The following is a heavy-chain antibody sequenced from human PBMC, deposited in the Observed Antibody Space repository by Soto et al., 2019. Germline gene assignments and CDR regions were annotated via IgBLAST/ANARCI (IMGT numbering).Heavy chain of an antibody. CDR3: AKGYDGYNSRGFDY. CDR1: GFTFSSYG. D-gene: IGHD5-12*01. V-gene: IGHV3-30*18. J-gene: IGHJ4*02. Sequence: QVQLVESGGGVVQPGRSLRLSCAASGFTFSSYGMHWVRQAPGKGLEWVAVISYDGSNKYYADSVKGRFTISRDNSKNTLYLQMNSLRAEDTAVYYCAKGYDGYNSRGFDYWGQGTLVTVSS. CDR2: ISYDGSNK.